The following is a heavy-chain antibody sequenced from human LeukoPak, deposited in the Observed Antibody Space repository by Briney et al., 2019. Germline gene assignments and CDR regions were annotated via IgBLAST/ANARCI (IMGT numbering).Heavy chain of an antibody. J-gene: IGHJ4*02. CDR3: ARDTLQADYFDY. Sequence: SETLSLTCTVSGGSVSNGSSYWSWIRQPPGKGLEWIAYIYYSGSTNYNPSLKSRVTISVDTSKNQFSLKLSSVTAADTAVYYCARDTLQADYFDYWGQGTLVTVSS. CDR1: GGSVSNGSSY. D-gene: IGHD4-11*01. CDR2: IYYSGST. V-gene: IGHV4-61*01.